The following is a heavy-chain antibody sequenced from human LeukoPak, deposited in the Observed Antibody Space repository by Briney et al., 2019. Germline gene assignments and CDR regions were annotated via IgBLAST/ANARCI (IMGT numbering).Heavy chain of an antibody. V-gene: IGHV4-4*07. Sequence: PSETLSLTCTVSGGSISSYYWSWIQQPAGKGLEWIGRIYTSGSTNYNPSLKSRVTMSVDTSKNQFSLKLSSVTAADTAVYYCARDPDFGSGSYFDYWGQGTLVTVSS. CDR3: ARDPDFGSGSYFDY. CDR2: IYTSGST. J-gene: IGHJ4*02. CDR1: GGSISSYY. D-gene: IGHD3-10*01.